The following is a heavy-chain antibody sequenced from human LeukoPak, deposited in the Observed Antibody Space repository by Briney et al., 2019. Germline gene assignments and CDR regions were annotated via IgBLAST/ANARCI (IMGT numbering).Heavy chain of an antibody. V-gene: IGHV4-59*01. CDR1: GCSINSYY. J-gene: IGHJ5*02. D-gene: IGHD3-22*01. Sequence: PSETLSLTCTVSGCSINSYYWSWIRQPPGKGLEWFGYIYYSGSTNYNPSLMSRVTISVDTSKNQFFLKMSSVTAADTAVYYCARSGYYHSGVYNWWFDPWGQGTLVTVSS. CDR3: ARSGYYHSGVYNWWFDP. CDR2: IYYSGST.